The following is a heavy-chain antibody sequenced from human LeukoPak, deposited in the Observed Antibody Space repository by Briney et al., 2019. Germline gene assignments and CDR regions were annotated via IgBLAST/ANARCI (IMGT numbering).Heavy chain of an antibody. V-gene: IGHV4-4*02. CDR1: GGSIDITNY. J-gene: IGHJ4*02. CDR2: ISHDGTI. Sequence: SETLSLTCGVSGGSIDITNYWSWVRQAPGKGLEWIGEISHDGTINYNPSLRSRVAMSLDRANNQFSLSLTSVTAADTAVYYCTRENRPFCPFAFWGQGVLVTVSS. D-gene: IGHD2/OR15-2a*01. CDR3: TRENRPFCPFAF.